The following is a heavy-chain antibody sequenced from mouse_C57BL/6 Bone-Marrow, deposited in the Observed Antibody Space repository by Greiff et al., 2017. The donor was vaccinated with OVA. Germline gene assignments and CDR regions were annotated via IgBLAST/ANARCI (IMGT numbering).Heavy chain of an antibody. CDR3: AREGDGILAY. V-gene: IGHV2-2*01. J-gene: IGHJ3*01. D-gene: IGHD2-3*01. Sequence: VQLQQSGPGLVQPSQSLSITCTVSGFSLTSYGVHWVRQSPGKGLEWLGVIWSGGSTDYNAAFISRLSISKDNSKSQVFFKMNSLQADDTAIYYCAREGDGILAYWGQGTLVTVSA. CDR1: GFSLTSYG. CDR2: IWSGGST.